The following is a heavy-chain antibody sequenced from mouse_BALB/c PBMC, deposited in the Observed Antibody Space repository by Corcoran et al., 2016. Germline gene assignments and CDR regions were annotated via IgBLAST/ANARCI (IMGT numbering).Heavy chain of an antibody. D-gene: IGHD2-10*01. J-gene: IGHJ3*01. CDR3: ARDSYYGNYGFAY. CDR1: GYSFTSYW. V-gene: IGHV1S126*01. Sequence: QVQLQQSGPQLVRPGASVRISCKASGYSFTSYWMHWVKQRPGQGLEWIGMIDPSDSETRLNQKFMDKATLTVDKSSSTAYMQLSSPTSEDSAVYYCARDSYYGNYGFAYWGQGTLVTVSA. CDR2: IDPSDSET.